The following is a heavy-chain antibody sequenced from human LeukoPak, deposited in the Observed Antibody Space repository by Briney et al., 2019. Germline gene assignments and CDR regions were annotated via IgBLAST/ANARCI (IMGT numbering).Heavy chain of an antibody. J-gene: IGHJ3*02. CDR3: ARLAHTTFFDI. Sequence: SETLSLTCTVSGGSISSSSYYWGWIRQPPGKGLEWIGSIYYSGSTYYNPSLKSRVTISVDTSKNQFSLKLSSVTAADTAVYYCARLAHTTFFDIWGQGTMVTVSS. CDR2: IYYSGST. CDR1: GGSISSSSYY. V-gene: IGHV4-39*01. D-gene: IGHD1-14*01.